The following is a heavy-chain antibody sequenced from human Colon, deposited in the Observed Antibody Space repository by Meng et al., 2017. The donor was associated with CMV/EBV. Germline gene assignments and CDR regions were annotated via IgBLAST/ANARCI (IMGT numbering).Heavy chain of an antibody. CDR1: GFTFSSYD. V-gene: IGHV3-23*03. D-gene: IGHD3-22*01. J-gene: IGHJ6*02. Sequence: GESLKISCASSGFTFSSYDMSWVRQAPGKGLEWVSVIYSGGSSTYYADSVKGRFTISRDNSKNTLYLQMNSLRAEDTAVYYCASSTPRGPGLTLSMIVVGEYYYYYGMDVWGHGTTVTVSS. CDR3: ASSTPRGPGLTLSMIVVGEYYYYYGMDV. CDR2: IYSGGSST.